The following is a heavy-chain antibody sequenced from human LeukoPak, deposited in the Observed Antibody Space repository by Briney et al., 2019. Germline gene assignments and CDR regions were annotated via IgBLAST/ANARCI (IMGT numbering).Heavy chain of an antibody. CDR1: GFTVSSNY. J-gene: IGHJ3*02. CDR3: ASTAGWLQLDAFDI. Sequence: GGSLRLSCAASGFTVSSNYMSWVRQAPGKGLEWVSVIYSGGSTYYADSVKGRFTISRDNSKNTLYLQMNSLRAEDTAVYYCASTAGWLQLDAFDIWGQGTMVTVSS. CDR2: IYSGGST. V-gene: IGHV3-66*01. D-gene: IGHD5-24*01.